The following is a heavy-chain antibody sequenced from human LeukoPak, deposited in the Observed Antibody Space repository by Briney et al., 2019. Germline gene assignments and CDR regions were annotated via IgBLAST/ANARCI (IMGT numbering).Heavy chain of an antibody. Sequence: PSETLSLTCSVSGGSVSTINYYWSWIRPPPGKGLEWIGYVDYSGSTNHNPSLRSRVTISVDTSKNQFSLKVRSVTAADTAVYYCARDHYGAYDYWGQGSLVTVSS. D-gene: IGHD4-17*01. CDR2: VDYSGST. CDR1: GGSVSTINYY. J-gene: IGHJ4*02. V-gene: IGHV4-61*01. CDR3: ARDHYGAYDY.